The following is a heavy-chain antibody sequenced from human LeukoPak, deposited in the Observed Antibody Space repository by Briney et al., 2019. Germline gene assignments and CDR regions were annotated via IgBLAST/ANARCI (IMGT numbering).Heavy chain of an antibody. D-gene: IGHD4-11*01. CDR2: ISGSGGST. CDR1: GFTFSSYA. V-gene: IGHV3-23*01. Sequence: GGTLRLSCAASGFTFSSYAMRWVRQATGKGLEWVSAISGSGGSTFYADSVRGRFPIPRDNSKNTLYLQMNSLRAEDTAVYYCAKGRMTREFDYWGQGTLVTVSS. CDR3: AKGRMTREFDY. J-gene: IGHJ4*02.